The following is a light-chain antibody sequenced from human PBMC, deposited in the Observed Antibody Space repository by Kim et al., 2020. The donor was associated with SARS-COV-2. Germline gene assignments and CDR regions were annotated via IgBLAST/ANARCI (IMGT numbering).Light chain of an antibody. CDR2: GAS. J-gene: IGKJ2*01. Sequence: SLSPGERAPRSCRASQSISNNYLAWYQQKPGQAPRLLIHGASSRATGIPDRVSGSGSGTEFTLTISRLEPEDFAVYYCHQYGSSYTFGQGTKLEI. CDR1: QSISNNY. CDR3: HQYGSSYT. V-gene: IGKV3-20*01.